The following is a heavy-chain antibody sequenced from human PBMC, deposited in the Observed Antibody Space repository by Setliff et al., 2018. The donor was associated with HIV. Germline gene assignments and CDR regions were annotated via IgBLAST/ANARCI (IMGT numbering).Heavy chain of an antibody. CDR1: GGTFSSYA. D-gene: IGHD3-9*01. V-gene: IGHV1-69*10. CDR2: IIPILGIA. Sequence: SVKVSCKASGGTFSSYAISWVRQAPGQGLEWMGGIIPILGIANYAQKFRDRVTFTADTSTSTTYMEMSSLKSEDTAFYFCARADYDLLTGSYGALDSWGQGTLVTVSS. CDR3: ARADYDLLTGSYGALDS. J-gene: IGHJ4*02.